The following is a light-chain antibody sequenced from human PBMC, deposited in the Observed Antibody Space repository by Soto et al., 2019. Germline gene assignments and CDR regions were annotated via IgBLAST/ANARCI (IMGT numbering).Light chain of an antibody. V-gene: IGKV3-15*01. Sequence: EIVMTQSPATLSVSPGERVTLSCRASQSVSSNVAWYQQKPGQAPRLLIYDASTRATSIPARFSGGGSGTEFTLTISSLQSEDFAFYYCQQFNNWPRTVGQGTKVEIK. CDR3: QQFNNWPRT. CDR1: QSVSSN. J-gene: IGKJ1*01. CDR2: DAS.